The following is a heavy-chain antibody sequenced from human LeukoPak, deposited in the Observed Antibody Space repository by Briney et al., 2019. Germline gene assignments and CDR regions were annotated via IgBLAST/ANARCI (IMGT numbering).Heavy chain of an antibody. D-gene: IGHD2-2*01. V-gene: IGHV3-33*01. Sequence: PGRSLRLSCAASGFTFNSYGMFWVRQAPGKGLEWVAFIWPDGSNKLYGDSVKGRFTISRDNSKNTVYLQMNSLRAEDTAVYYCARDYCRTTSCLESWGQGTLVTVSS. J-gene: IGHJ4*02. CDR3: ARDYCRTTSCLES. CDR2: IWPDGSNK. CDR1: GFTFNSYG.